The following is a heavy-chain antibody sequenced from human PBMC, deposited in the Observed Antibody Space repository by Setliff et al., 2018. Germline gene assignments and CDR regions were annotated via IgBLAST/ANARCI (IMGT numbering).Heavy chain of an antibody. V-gene: IGHV4-39*07. D-gene: IGHD2-15*01. CDR2: VYYSGYT. J-gene: IGHJ3*01. CDR1: GGSVSSTSHY. CDR3: ARAPLDYSSRAFDF. Sequence: SETLSLTCNVSGGSVSSTSHYWGWIRQPPGKGMEWIGSVYYSGYTYYNPSLKSRVAMSVDTSKKQFSLSLSAVTAADTAKYYCARAPLDYSSRAFDFWGQGTMVTVSS.